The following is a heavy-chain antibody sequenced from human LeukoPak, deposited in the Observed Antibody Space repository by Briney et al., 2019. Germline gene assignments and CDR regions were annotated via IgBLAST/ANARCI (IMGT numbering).Heavy chain of an antibody. D-gene: IGHD4-17*01. CDR1: GFTFSSYE. CDR2: ISSSGSTI. Sequence: GGSLRLSXAASGFTFSSYEMNWVRQAPGKGLEWVSYISSSGSTIYYADSVKGRFTISRDNAKNSLYLQMNSLRAEDTAVYYCARDRGDDYYYYMDVWGKGTTVTVSS. CDR3: ARDRGDDYYYYMDV. J-gene: IGHJ6*03. V-gene: IGHV3-48*03.